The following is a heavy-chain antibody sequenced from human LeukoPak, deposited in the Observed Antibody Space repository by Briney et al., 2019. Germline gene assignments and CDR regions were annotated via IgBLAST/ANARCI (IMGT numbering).Heavy chain of an antibody. V-gene: IGHV1-2*02. CDR3: ARGVTGTLYYYYYMDV. D-gene: IGHD1/OR15-1a*01. CDR1: GYTFTGYY. Sequence: ASVSVSCTASGYTFTGYYMHWVRQAPGPGLEWMGWINPNSDGTNYAQKFQGRVTMTRDTSISTAYMELSRLRSDDTAVYYCARGVTGTLYYYYYMDVWGKGTTVTVSS. CDR2: INPNSDGT. J-gene: IGHJ6*03.